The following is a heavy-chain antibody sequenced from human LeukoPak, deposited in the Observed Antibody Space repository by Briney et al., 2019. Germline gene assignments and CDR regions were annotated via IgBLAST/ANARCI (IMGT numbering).Heavy chain of an antibody. CDR3: ARQISDYYYYYMDV. CDR2: IYYSGTT. V-gene: IGHV4-59*08. Sequence: PSETLSLTCTVSGGSISSYYWGWIRQPPGKGLEWIGTIYYSGTTYYNPSLESRVTIFEDTSKNQFSLMLTSVTAADTAVYYCARQISDYYYYYMDVWGKGTTVTVSS. D-gene: IGHD3-10*01. J-gene: IGHJ6*03. CDR1: GGSISSYY.